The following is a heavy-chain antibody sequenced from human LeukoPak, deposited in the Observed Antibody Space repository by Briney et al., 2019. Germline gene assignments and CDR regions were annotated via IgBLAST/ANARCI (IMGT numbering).Heavy chain of an antibody. CDR3: AKDLYSYSGGLFDY. V-gene: IGHV3-23*01. CDR1: GFSFAGYG. J-gene: IGHJ4*02. CDR2: ISDSGDST. Sequence: PGGSLRLSCAASGFSFAGYGMSWVRRAPGKGLEWVSVISDSGDSTNYADSVKGRFTISRDNSMNTLDLQMNSLSAEDTAIYYCAKDLYSYSGGLFDYWGQGTLVTVSS. D-gene: IGHD1-26*01.